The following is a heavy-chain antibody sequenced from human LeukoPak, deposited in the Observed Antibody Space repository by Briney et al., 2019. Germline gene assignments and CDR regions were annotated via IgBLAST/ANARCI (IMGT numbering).Heavy chain of an antibody. D-gene: IGHD4-17*01. CDR1: GFTFSSYS. CDR3: ARVRDDYGDVDY. V-gene: IGHV3-21*01. CDR2: ISSSSSYI. Sequence: GSLRLSCAASGFTFSSYSMNWVRQAPGKGLGWVSSISSSSSYIYYADSVKGRFTISRDNAKNSLYLQMNSLRAEDTAVYYCARVRDDYGDVDYWGQGTLVTVSS. J-gene: IGHJ4*02.